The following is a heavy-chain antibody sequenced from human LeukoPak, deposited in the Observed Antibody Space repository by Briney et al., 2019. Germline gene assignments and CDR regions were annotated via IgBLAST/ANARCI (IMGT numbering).Heavy chain of an antibody. V-gene: IGHV4-38-2*02. CDR3: AREWSSYGDAFDI. J-gene: IGHJ3*02. CDR1: GYSISSDYY. D-gene: IGHD3-10*01. CDR2: IFHNGNT. Sequence: SETLSLTCTVSGYSISSDYYWGWIRQPAGKGLEWIGNIFHNGNTYYNPSLKSRVTMSVDTSKNQFSLKLSSVTAADTAVYYCAREWSSYGDAFDIWGQGTMVTVSS.